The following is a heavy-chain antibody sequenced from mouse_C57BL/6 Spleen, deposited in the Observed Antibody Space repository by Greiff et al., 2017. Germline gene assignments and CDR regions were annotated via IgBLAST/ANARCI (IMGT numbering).Heavy chain of an antibody. D-gene: IGHD1-1*01. V-gene: IGHV1-62-2*01. CDR1: GYTFTEYT. CDR3: ARHEDGPYGSSYDWYFDV. Sequence: QVQLQQSGAELVKPGASVKLSCKASGYTFTEYTIHWVKQRSGQGLEWIGWFYPGSGSIKYNEKFKDKATLTADKSSSTVYMELSRLTSEDSAVYVCARHEDGPYGSSYDWYFDVWGTGTTVTVSS. CDR2: FYPGSGSI. J-gene: IGHJ1*03.